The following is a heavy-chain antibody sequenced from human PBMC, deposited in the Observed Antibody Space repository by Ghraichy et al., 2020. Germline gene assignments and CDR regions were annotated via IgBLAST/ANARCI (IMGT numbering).Heavy chain of an antibody. CDR3: AREDIVVVPAANGWYFDY. V-gene: IGHV3-7*01. CDR2: IKQDGSEK. J-gene: IGHJ4*02. D-gene: IGHD2-2*01. CDR1: GFTFSSYW. Sequence: GGSLRLSCAASGFTFSSYWMSWVRQAPGKGLELVANIKQDGSEKYYVDSVKGRFTISRDNAKNSLYLQMNSLRAEDTAVYYCAREDIVVVPAANGWYFDYWGQGTLVTVSS.